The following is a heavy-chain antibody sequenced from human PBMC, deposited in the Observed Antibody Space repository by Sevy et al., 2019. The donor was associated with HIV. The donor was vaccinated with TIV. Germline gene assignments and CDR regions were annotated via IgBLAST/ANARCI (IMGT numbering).Heavy chain of an antibody. CDR1: GFTFSDHG. J-gene: IGHJ5*02. Sequence: GGSLRLSCAASGFTFSDHGMHWVRQAPGKGLEWVSTISGSGGSAYYADSVKGRFTISRDNSKNTLFLQMHSLRAEDTAVYYCAKGLRGTTTNNWFDPWGQGTLVTVSS. D-gene: IGHD4-17*01. V-gene: IGHV3-23*01. CDR3: AKGLRGTTTNNWFDP. CDR2: ISGSGGSA.